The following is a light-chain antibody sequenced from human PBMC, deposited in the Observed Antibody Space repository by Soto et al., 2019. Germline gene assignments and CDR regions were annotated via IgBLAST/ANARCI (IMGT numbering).Light chain of an antibody. CDR3: AGRDDSLSGIYV. CDR2: SNY. V-gene: IGLV1-44*01. J-gene: IGLJ1*01. CDR1: SGSLS. Sequence: QLVLTQPPSASGTPGQRVTISCSASSGSLSVDWYQHLPGTAPKLLIYSNYQRPSGVPDRFSGSKSGTSASLVISGLQSEDDADYYCAGRDDSLSGIYVFGTGTKVTVL.